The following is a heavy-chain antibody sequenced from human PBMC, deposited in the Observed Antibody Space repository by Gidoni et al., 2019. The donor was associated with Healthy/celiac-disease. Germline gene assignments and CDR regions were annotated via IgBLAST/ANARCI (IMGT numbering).Heavy chain of an antibody. J-gene: IGHJ3*02. D-gene: IGHD3-10*01. Sequence: YADSVKGRFTISRDNSKNTLYLQMNSLRAEDTAVYYCAKLYGSGSSDAFDIWGQGTMVTVSS. CDR3: AKLYGSGSSDAFDI. V-gene: IGHV3-30*02.